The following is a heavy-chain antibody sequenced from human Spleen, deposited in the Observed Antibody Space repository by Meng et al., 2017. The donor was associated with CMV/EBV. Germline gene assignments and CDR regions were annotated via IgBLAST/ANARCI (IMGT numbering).Heavy chain of an antibody. Sequence: QVQLQESGPGLVKPSETLSLTCTVSGGSISSYYWSWIRQPAGKGLEWIGRIYSSGSTNYNPSLKSRVTMSVDTSKNQFSLRLTSVTAADTAVYFCARNYYGSGSSLDYWGQGTLVTVSS. CDR1: GGSISSYY. CDR3: ARNYYGSGSSLDY. D-gene: IGHD3-10*01. V-gene: IGHV4-4*07. CDR2: IYSSGST. J-gene: IGHJ4*02.